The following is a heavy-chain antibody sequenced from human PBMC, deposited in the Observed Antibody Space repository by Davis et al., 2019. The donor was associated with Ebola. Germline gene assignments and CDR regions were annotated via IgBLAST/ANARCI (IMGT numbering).Heavy chain of an antibody. CDR2: IYHSGST. J-gene: IGHJ5*02. V-gene: IGHV4-4*02. CDR1: GGSISSSNW. CDR3: ARDAYTGVTYNWFDP. D-gene: IGHD2-2*02. Sequence: SETLSLTCAVSGGSISSSNWWSWVRQPPGMGLEWIGEIYHSGSTNYNPSPKSRVTISVDKSKHQFSLKLSSVTAADTAVYYCARDAYTGVTYNWFDPWGQGTLVTVSS.